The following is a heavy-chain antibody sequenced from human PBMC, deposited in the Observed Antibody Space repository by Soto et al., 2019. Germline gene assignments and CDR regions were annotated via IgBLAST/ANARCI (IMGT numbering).Heavy chain of an antibody. D-gene: IGHD3-22*01. CDR3: ARAIYYYDSSGYSYFEH. V-gene: IGHV4-31*03. CDR2: IYYSGST. J-gene: IGHJ4*02. CDR1: GVSISSGGYY. Sequence: SETLSLTCTVSGVSISSGGYYWSWIRQHPGKGLEWIGYIYYSGSTYYNPSLKSRVTISVGTSKNQFSLKLSSVTAADTAVYYCARAIYYYDSSGYSYFEHWGQGTLVTVSS.